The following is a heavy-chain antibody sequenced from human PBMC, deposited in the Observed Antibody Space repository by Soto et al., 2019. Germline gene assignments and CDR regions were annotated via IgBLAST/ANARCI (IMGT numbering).Heavy chain of an antibody. D-gene: IGHD2-8*01. J-gene: IGHJ4*02. CDR2: IWYDGSNK. V-gene: IGHV3-33*01. CDR3: ARGYFTNGVCYTVDY. Sequence: QVQLVESGGGVVQPGRSLRLSCAASGFTFSSYGMHWVRQAPGKGLEWVAVIWYDGSNKYYADSVKGRFTISRDNSKNTLYLQMNSLSAEDTAVYYCARGYFTNGVCYTVDYWGQGTLVTVSS. CDR1: GFTFSSYG.